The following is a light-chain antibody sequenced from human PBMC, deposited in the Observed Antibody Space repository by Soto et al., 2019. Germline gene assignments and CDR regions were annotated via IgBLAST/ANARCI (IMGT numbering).Light chain of an antibody. CDR1: SSDVGAYIF. CDR2: DVN. J-gene: IGLJ2*01. V-gene: IGLV2-8*01. CDR3: QSYDSRSVV. Sequence: QSVLTQPPSASGSPGQSVTISCTGTSSDVGAYIFVSWYQQHPGKAPKLMVYDVNRRPPGVPDRFFGSKSGNTASLTVSGLQAEDEADFYCQSYDSRSVVFGGGTQLPVL.